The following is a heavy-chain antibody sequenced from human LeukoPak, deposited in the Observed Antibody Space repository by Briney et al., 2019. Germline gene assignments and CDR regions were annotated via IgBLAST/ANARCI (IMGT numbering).Heavy chain of an antibody. V-gene: IGHV4-59*01. Sequence: TSETLSLTCTVSGGSISHYYWSWIRQSPGKGLEWIGYIYYCGTTNYNPSLKSRVTISVDTSRNQFSLQLRSVTAADTAVYYCAREDPQTTVPEGMDVWGQGTTVIVSS. CDR2: IYYCGTT. J-gene: IGHJ6*02. CDR1: GGSISHYY. CDR3: AREDPQTTVPEGMDV. D-gene: IGHD4-17*01.